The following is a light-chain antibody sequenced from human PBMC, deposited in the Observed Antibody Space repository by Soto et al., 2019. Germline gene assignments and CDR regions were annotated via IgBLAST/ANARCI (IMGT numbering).Light chain of an antibody. J-gene: IGKJ4*02. V-gene: IGKV3-20*01. Sequence: EIVLTQSPGTLSLSPGERATLSCRASQSVGRNYLAWYQQKPGQAPRLLIHAASSRATGIPDTLSGSGSETDFTLTISRREPEEFAVYYCQQHAESPLAFGEGTKVEIK. CDR2: AAS. CDR3: QQHAESPLA. CDR1: QSVGRNY.